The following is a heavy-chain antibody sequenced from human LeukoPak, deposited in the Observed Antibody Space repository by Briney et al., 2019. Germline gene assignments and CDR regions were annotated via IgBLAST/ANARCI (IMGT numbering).Heavy chain of an antibody. V-gene: IGHV3-48*01. CDR1: GFTFSSYS. J-gene: IGHJ6*02. CDR3: ARDRSYYDDYYYGMDV. Sequence: GGSLRLSCAASGFTFSSYSMNWIRQAPGKGLEWVSYISSSSSTIYYADSVKGRFTISRDNAKNSLYLQMNSLRAEDTAVYYCARDRSYYDDYYYGMDVWGQGTTVTVSS. D-gene: IGHD3-22*01. CDR2: ISSSSSTI.